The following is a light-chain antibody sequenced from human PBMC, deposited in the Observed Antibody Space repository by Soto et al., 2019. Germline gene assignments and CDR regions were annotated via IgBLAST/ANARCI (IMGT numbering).Light chain of an antibody. J-gene: IGKJ2*01. CDR2: DAS. Sequence: DIQMTQTPAALSVSVGERVTITCQASEDIYIYLNWYQQKQGEAPNLLIYDASNLETGVPSRFSGSGSGTHFTLTITSLQPEDVATYYCQQHATLPPFTFGPGTRL. V-gene: IGKV1-33*01. CDR3: QQHATLPPFT. CDR1: EDIYIY.